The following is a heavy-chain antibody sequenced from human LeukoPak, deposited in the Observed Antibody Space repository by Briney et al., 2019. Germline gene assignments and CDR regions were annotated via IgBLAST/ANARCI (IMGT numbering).Heavy chain of an antibody. CDR1: GDSVSSNSAA. CDR2: TYYRSKWYN. CDR3: AKGRGSYYGMDV. J-gene: IGHJ6*02. Sequence: QTLSLTCAISGDSVSSNSAAWNWLRQSPSRGLEWLGRTYYRSKWYNDFAISVKSRITINPDTSKNQFSLQLNSVTPEDTAVYYCAKGRGSYYGMDVWGQGTTVTVSS. V-gene: IGHV6-1*01.